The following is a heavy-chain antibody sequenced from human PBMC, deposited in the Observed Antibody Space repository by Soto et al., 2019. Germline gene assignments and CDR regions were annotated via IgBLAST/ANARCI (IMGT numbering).Heavy chain of an antibody. J-gene: IGHJ6*02. CDR3: ARDRATIKYSSGWYPFHYYGMDV. V-gene: IGHV6-1*01. D-gene: IGHD6-19*01. Sequence: SQTLSLTYALSGDSVSSNSAAWNWIRQSPSRGLEWLGRTYYRSKWYNDYAVSVKSRITINPDTSKNQFSLQLNSVTPEDTAVYYCARDRATIKYSSGWYPFHYYGMDVWGQGTTVTVSS. CDR2: TYYRSKWYN. CDR1: GDSVSSNSAA.